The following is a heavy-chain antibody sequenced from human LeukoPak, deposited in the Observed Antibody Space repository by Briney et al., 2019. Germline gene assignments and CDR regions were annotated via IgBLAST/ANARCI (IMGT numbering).Heavy chain of an antibody. D-gene: IGHD1-7*01. Sequence: GASLKVSCKASGYIFSIYAMIWVRQAPGQGLELMGWISPNTGNPTYAQGFTGRFVFSSDTSVSTAYLQISSLKPEDTAVYYCARDYTVAIGTTTYFQHWGQGTLVTVSS. CDR2: ISPNTGNP. CDR3: ARDYTVAIGTTTYFQH. V-gene: IGHV7-4-1*02. J-gene: IGHJ1*01. CDR1: GYIFSIYA.